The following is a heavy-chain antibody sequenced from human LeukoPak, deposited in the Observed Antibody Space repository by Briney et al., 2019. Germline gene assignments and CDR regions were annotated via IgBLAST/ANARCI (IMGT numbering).Heavy chain of an antibody. CDR1: GFTFSSYA. J-gene: IGHJ4*02. CDR3: ARDVGSGSHFGLDY. V-gene: IGHV3-23*01. Sequence: GGSLRLSCAASGFTFSSYAMSWVRQAPGKGLEWVSAISGSGGSTYYADSVKGRFTISRDNSKNTLYLQMNSLRAEDTAVYYCARDVGSGSHFGLDYWGQGTLVTVSS. CDR2: ISGSGGST. D-gene: IGHD5-12*01.